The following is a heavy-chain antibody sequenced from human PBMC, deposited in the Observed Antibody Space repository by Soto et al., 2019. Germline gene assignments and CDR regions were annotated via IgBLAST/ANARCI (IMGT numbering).Heavy chain of an antibody. CDR2: IYYSGST. D-gene: IGHD3-16*01. CDR1: GGSISSYY. CDR3: ARDLQDDLGVAYGMDV. Sequence: QVQLQESGPGLVKPSETLSLTCTVSGGSISSYYWSWIRQPPGKGLEWIGYIYYSGSTNYNPSLKSRVTISVDTSKNQFSLKLSSVTAADTAVYYCARDLQDDLGVAYGMDVWGQGTTVTVSS. V-gene: IGHV4-59*01. J-gene: IGHJ6*02.